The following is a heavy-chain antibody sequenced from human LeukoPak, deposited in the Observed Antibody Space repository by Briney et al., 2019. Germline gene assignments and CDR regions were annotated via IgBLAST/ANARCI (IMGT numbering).Heavy chain of an antibody. D-gene: IGHD7-27*01. CDR2: ISYSGST. J-gene: IGHJ3*02. CDR1: GDSISTYY. CDR3: ARGTGDRAFDI. V-gene: IGHV4-59*01. Sequence: SETLSLTCTVSGDSISTYYWTWTRPPPGKGLEWIGYISYSGSTNCNPSLKSRVTTSVDTSKNQFSLNLSSVTAADTAVYYCARGTGDRAFDIWGQGTMVTVSS.